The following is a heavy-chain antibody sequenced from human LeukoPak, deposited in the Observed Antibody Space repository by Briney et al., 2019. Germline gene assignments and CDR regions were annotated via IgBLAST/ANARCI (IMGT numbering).Heavy chain of an antibody. V-gene: IGHV3-23*01. J-gene: IGHJ4*02. D-gene: IGHD2-2*01. Sequence: PGGSLRLSCAASGFTFRSYAMSWVRQAPGKGLEWVSAISGNGGGTYYADSVKGRFTISRGNSKNTLYLQMNSLRAEDTAVYYCAKGDCSSTSCYAPADYWGQGTLATVSS. CDR2: ISGNGGGT. CDR3: AKGDCSSTSCYAPADY. CDR1: GFTFRSYA.